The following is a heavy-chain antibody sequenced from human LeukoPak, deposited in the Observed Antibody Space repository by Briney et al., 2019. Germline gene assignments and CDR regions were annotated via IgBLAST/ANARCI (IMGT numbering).Heavy chain of an antibody. Sequence: ASVKVSYKASGYTFTSYGISWVRQAPGQGLEWMGWISAYNGNTNYAQKLQGRVTMTTDTSTSTAYMELRSLRSDDTAVYYCARLSGWYPKVEFYYFDYWGQGTLVTVSS. CDR3: ARLSGWYPKVEFYYFDY. J-gene: IGHJ4*02. CDR2: ISAYNGNT. V-gene: IGHV1-18*01. CDR1: GYTFTSYG. D-gene: IGHD6-19*01.